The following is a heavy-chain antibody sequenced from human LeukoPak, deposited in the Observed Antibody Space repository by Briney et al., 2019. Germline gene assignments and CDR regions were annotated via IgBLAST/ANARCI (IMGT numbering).Heavy chain of an antibody. V-gene: IGHV3-30*18. CDR3: AKRRFDY. CDR1: GFTFSSYA. CDR2: ISYDGSNK. Sequence: GGSLRLSCAASGFTFSSYAMHWVRQAPGKGLEWVAVISYDGSNKYYADSVKGRFTISRDNSKNTLYLQMNSLRAEDTAVYYCAKRRFDYWGQGTLVTVSS. J-gene: IGHJ4*02.